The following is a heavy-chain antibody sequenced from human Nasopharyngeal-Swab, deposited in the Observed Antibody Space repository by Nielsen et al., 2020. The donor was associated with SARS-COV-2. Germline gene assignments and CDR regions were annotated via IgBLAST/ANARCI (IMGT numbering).Heavy chain of an antibody. D-gene: IGHD3-9*01. Sequence: WIRQPPGKGLEWIGSIYYSGSTYYNPSLKSRVTISVDTSKNQFSLKLSSVTAADTAVHYCARESVLRYFDWEYYYYGMGVWGQGTTVTVSS. CDR2: IYYSGST. J-gene: IGHJ6*02. V-gene: IGHV4-39*02. CDR3: ARESVLRYFDWEYYYYGMGV.